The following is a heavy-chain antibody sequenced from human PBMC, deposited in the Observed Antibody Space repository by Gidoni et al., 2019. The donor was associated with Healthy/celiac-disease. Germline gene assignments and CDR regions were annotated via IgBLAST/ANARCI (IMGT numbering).Heavy chain of an antibody. J-gene: IGHJ3*02. CDR3: ARFRPGSRDAFDI. V-gene: IGHV2-70*01. Sequence: CVSWIRQPPGKALEWLALIDWDDDKYYSTSLKTRLTISKDTSKNQVVLTMTNMDPVDTATYYCARFRPGSRDAFDIWGQGTMVTVSS. D-gene: IGHD1-26*01. CDR1: C. CDR2: IDWDDDK.